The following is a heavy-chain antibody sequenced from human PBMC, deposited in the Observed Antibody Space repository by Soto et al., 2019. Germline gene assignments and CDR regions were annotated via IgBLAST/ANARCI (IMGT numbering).Heavy chain of an antibody. CDR1: GGSISGYS. CDR3: AHRPYGWSLDFDF. Sequence: SATLSLTCTVSGGSISGYSWSWIRQPPGKGLEYIGYISYTGSTNYNPSLKSRLTITKDTSKNQVVLTMTNMDPVDTATYYCAHRPYGWSLDFDFWGQGILVTVSS. V-gene: IGHV4-59*01. D-gene: IGHD6-19*01. CDR2: ISYTGST. J-gene: IGHJ4*02.